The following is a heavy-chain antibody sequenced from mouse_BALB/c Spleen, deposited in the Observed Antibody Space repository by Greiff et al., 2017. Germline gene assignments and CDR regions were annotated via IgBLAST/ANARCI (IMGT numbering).Heavy chain of an antibody. J-gene: IGHJ3*01. D-gene: IGHD4-1*01. V-gene: IGHV1-9*01. CDR1: GYTLSSYW. CDR3: ARRLGPGWFAY. Sequence: QVQLQQSGAELMKPGASVKISCKATGYTLSSYWIEWVKQRPGHGLEWIGEILPGSGSTNYNEKFKGKATFTADTSSNTAYMQLSSLTSEDSAVYYCARRLGPGWFAYWGQGTLVTVSA. CDR2: ILPGSGST.